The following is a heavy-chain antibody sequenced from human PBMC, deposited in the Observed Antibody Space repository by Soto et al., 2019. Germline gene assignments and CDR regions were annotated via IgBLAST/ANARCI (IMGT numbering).Heavy chain of an antibody. CDR1: GGSISSGGYY. CDR2: IYYSGST. J-gene: IGHJ5*02. D-gene: IGHD3-3*01. Sequence: TLSLTCTVSGGSISSGGYYWSWIRQHPGKGLEWIGYIYYSGSTYYNPSLKSRVTISVDTSKNQFSLKLSSVTAADTAVYYCARGGEVLGINYDFWSGYENWFDPWGQGTLVTVSS. CDR3: ARGGEVLGINYDFWSGYENWFDP. V-gene: IGHV4-31*03.